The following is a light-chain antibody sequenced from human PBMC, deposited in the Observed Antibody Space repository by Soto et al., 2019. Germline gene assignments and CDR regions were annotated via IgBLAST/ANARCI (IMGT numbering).Light chain of an antibody. CDR3: QQTYSPFVS. CDR1: QSISTH. CDR2: RSS. J-gene: IGKJ4*01. V-gene: IGKV1-39*01. Sequence: DIQMTQSPSSLSASLGDSVTITCRASQSISTHLNWYQQKPGKAPKLLIFRSSSLQSGVPSRFSGSGSGTDFTLTINSLQPEDFATYFCQQTYSPFVSFGGESKVEI.